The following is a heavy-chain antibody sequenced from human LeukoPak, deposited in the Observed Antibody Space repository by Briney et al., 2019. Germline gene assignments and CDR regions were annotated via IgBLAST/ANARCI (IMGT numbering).Heavy chain of an antibody. D-gene: IGHD5-24*01. CDR1: GFTFSSYS. J-gene: IGHJ4*02. CDR3: ARRDGYNFDY. V-gene: IGHV3-48*04. Sequence: GGSLRLSCAASGFTFSSYSMNWVRQAPGKGLEWVSYISSSSTIYYADSVKGRFTISRDNAKNSLYLQMNSLRAEDTAVYYCARRDGYNFDYWGQGTPVTVSS. CDR2: ISSSSTI.